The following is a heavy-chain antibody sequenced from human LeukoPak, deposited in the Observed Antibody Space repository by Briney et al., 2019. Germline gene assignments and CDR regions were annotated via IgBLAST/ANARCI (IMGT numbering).Heavy chain of an antibody. V-gene: IGHV4-59*12. CDR3: ARERADAGSIDP. CDR2: IYYSGST. CDR1: GGSISSYY. D-gene: IGHD2-15*01. Sequence: TSETLSLTCTVSGGSISSYYWSWIRQPPGKGLEWIGSIYYSGSTYYNPSLKSRVTISVDTSKNQFSLKLSSVTAADTAVYYCARERADAGSIDPWGQGTLVTVSS. J-gene: IGHJ5*02.